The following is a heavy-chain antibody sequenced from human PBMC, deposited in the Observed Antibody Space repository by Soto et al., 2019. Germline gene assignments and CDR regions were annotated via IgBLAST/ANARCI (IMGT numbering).Heavy chain of an antibody. D-gene: IGHD4-17*01. CDR2: ISGSGGST. J-gene: IGHJ2*01. V-gene: IGHV3-23*01. CDR1: GFTFSSYA. Sequence: EVQLLESGGGLVQPGGSLRLSCAASGFTFSSYAMNWVRQAPGKGLEWVPVISGSGGSTSYADSVKGGFTISRDNSKNTLYLQMNSLRAEDTAVYYCAKRTVGWYFDLWGRGTLVTVSS. CDR3: AKRTVGWYFDL.